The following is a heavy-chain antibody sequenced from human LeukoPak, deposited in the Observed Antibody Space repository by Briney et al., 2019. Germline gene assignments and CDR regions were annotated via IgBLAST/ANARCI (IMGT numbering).Heavy chain of an antibody. Sequence: GGSLRLSCAASGFTFSSYSMNWVRQAPGKGLEWVSSITSSSSYIYYADSVKGRFTISRDNAKNSLYLQMSSLRAEDTAVYYCARRISGSKFFDYWGQGTLVTVSS. CDR2: ITSSSSYI. D-gene: IGHD1-26*01. CDR1: GFTFSSYS. V-gene: IGHV3-21*01. CDR3: ARRISGSKFFDY. J-gene: IGHJ4*02.